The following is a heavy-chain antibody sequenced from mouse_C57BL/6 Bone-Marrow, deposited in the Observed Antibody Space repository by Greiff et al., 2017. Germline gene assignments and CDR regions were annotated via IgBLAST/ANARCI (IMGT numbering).Heavy chain of an antibody. CDR1: GYTFTSYG. V-gene: IGHV1-81*01. CDR2: IYPRRGNT. J-gene: IGHJ2*01. CDR3: ARERLRDY. D-gene: IGHD2-4*01. Sequence: QVHVKQSGAELARPGASVKLSCKASGYTFTSYGISWVKQRTGQGLEWIGEIYPRRGNTYYNEKFKGKATLTADKSSSTAYMELRSLTSEDSAVYFCARERLRDYWGQGTTLTVSS.